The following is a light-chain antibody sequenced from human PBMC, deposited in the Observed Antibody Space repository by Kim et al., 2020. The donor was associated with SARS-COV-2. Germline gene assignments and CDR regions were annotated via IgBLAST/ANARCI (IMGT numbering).Light chain of an antibody. V-gene: IGKV1-33*01. Sequence: ASIGDRVTFTCQASHDIDTYLHWYQQKPGSAPKLLICDASNLDTGVPSRFSGSGSVSDFSFTVNILQPEAIATYYCRQCDILPLPFGAGSNVDI. CDR3: RQCDILPLP. CDR1: HDIDTY. J-gene: IGKJ4*01. CDR2: DAS.